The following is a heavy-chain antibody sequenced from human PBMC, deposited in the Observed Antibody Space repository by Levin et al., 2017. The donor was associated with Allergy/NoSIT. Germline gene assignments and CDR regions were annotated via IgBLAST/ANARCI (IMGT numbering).Heavy chain of an antibody. CDR3: AREPQSASSSRRGFDP. CDR2: IYTSGST. CDR1: GGSISSGSYY. J-gene: IGHJ5*02. D-gene: IGHD6-13*01. Sequence: PSETLSLTCTVSGGSISSGSYYWSWIRQPAGKGLEWIGRIYTSGSTNYNPSLKSRVTISVDTSKNQFSLKLSSVTAADTAVYYCAREPQSASSSRRGFDPWGQGTLVTVSS. V-gene: IGHV4-61*02.